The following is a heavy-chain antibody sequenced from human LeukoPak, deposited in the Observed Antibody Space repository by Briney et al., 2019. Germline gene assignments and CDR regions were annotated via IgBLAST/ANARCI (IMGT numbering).Heavy chain of an antibody. J-gene: IGHJ4*02. CDR3: ARGLRGGPSGGGLDY. Sequence: RGESLKISCKGSGYSFTSYWITWVRQMPGKGLEWMGRIDASDSYTNYSPSFQGHVTISADKSINTAYLQWSSLKASDTAMYYCARGLRGGPSGGGLDYWGQGTLVTVSS. CDR1: GYSFTSYW. CDR2: IDASDSYT. D-gene: IGHD2-15*01. V-gene: IGHV5-10-1*01.